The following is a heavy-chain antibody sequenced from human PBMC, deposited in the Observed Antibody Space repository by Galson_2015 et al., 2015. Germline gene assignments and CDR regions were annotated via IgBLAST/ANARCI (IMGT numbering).Heavy chain of an antibody. D-gene: IGHD3-16*02. CDR3: ARDSSAYDYVWGTYRFHSDY. Sequence: SVKVSCKASGYTFTAYAMHWVRPAPGQRLEWMGWINAGNGNTKYSQKFQGRVTITSDTSASTAYMELTSLRSEDTAVHYCARDSSAYDYVWGTYRFHSDYWGQGTLVTVSS. J-gene: IGHJ4*02. CDR1: GYTFTAYA. V-gene: IGHV1-3*01. CDR2: INAGNGNT.